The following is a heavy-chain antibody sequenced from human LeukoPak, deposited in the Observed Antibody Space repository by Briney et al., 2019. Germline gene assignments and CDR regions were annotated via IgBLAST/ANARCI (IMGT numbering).Heavy chain of an antibody. J-gene: IGHJ3*02. CDR1: GYTFTSYG. D-gene: IGHD3-22*01. CDR3: AREERYYDSSGYYLTLSAFDI. V-gene: IGHV1-18*01. Sequence: GASVKVSCKASGYTFTSYGISWVRQAPGQGLEWMGWISAYNGNTNYVQKLQGRVTMTTDTSTSTAYMELRSLRSDDTAVYYCAREERYYDSSGYYLTLSAFDIWGQGTMVTVSS. CDR2: ISAYNGNT.